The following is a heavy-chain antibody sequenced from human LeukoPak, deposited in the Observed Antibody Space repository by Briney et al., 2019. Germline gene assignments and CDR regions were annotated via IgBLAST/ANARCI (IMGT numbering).Heavy chain of an antibody. Sequence: SGGSLRLSCAASGFTFSSYSMNWVRQAPGKGLEWVSYISSSSSTIYYADSVKGRFTISRDNAKNSLYLQMNSLRAEDTAVYYCAMAAGPKYFQHWGQGTLVTVSS. V-gene: IGHV3-48*04. J-gene: IGHJ1*01. CDR2: ISSSSSTI. D-gene: IGHD6-13*01. CDR1: GFTFSSYS. CDR3: AMAAGPKYFQH.